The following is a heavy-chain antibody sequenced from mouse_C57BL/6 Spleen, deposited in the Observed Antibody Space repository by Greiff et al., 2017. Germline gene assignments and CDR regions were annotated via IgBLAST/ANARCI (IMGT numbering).Heavy chain of an antibody. CDR2: IWSGGST. CDR1: GFSLTSYG. V-gene: IGHV2-2*01. D-gene: IGHD4-1*01. CDR3: ARDNWDGGGVLWDY. J-gene: IGHJ4*01. Sequence: VQLQESGPGLVQPSQSLSITCTVSGFSLTSYGVHWVRQSPGKGLEWLGVIWSGGSTDYNAAFISRLSISKDNSKSQVFFKMNSLQADDTAIYYCARDNWDGGGVLWDYWGQGTSVTVSS.